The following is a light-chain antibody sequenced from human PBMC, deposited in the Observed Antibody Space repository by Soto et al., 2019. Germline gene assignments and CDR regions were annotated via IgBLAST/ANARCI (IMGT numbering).Light chain of an antibody. V-gene: IGLV2-14*01. CDR3: SSYTSSSTLEYV. CDR1: SSDVGGYNY. CDR2: EVS. J-gene: IGLJ1*01. Sequence: QSVLTQPASVSGSPGQSITISCTGTSSDVGGYNYVSWYQQHPGKAPKLMIYEVSNRPSGVSNRFSGSKSGNTASLTISGLQAEDEADYYCSSYTSSSTLEYVLGNGTKVTVL.